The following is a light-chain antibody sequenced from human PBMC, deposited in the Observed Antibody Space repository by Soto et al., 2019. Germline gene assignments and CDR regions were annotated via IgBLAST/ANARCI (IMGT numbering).Light chain of an antibody. Sequence: QSVLTQPPSVSGAPGQRVTISCTGSSSNIGGGYDVHWYKKLPGTAPKLLIYGNSNRPSGVPDRFSGSKSGTSASLAITGLQAEDEADYYCQSYDSSLSGYVFGTGTKLTVL. CDR2: GNS. V-gene: IGLV1-40*01. CDR3: QSYDSSLSGYV. CDR1: SSNIGGGYD. J-gene: IGLJ1*01.